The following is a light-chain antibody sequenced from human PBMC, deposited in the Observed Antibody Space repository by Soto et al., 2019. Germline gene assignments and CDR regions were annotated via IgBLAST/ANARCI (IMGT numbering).Light chain of an antibody. CDR2: GAS. CDR1: QAIFNY. CDR3: QQLNSHPRT. J-gene: IGKJ2*02. V-gene: IGKV1-9*01. Sequence: TQLTQPPVFLSAAVGVRVTISFRSSQAIFNYLACYQQKPGKAPNLLIFGASTLQSGVPSRFSGSGSGTEFTVTIGSLQHEDFATYYCQQLNSHPRTFGQGTNLDIK.